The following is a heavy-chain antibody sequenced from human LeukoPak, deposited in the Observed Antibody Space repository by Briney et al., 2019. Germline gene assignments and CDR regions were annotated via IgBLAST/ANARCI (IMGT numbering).Heavy chain of an antibody. CDR1: GFTFSSYS. J-gene: IGHJ5*02. CDR3: ARGVAARHWFDP. Sequence: PGGSLRLSCAASGFTFSSYSMNWVRQAPGEGLEWVSSISSSSSYIYYADSVKGRFTISRDNAKNSLYLQMNSLRAEDTAVYYCARGVAARHWFDPWGQGTLVTVSS. CDR2: ISSSSSYI. V-gene: IGHV3-21*01. D-gene: IGHD6-6*01.